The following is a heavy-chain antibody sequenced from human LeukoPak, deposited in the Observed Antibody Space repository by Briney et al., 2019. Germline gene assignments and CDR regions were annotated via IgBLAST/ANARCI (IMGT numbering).Heavy chain of an antibody. CDR3: ASLSARTVMTTVTYAWYFDL. J-gene: IGHJ2*01. CDR2: IYYSGST. V-gene: IGHV4-59*08. D-gene: IGHD4-17*01. CDR1: GGSISDYY. Sequence: PSETLSLTCTVSGGSISDYYWSWIRQPAGKGLEWIGYIYYSGSTNYNPSLKSRVTISVDTSKNQFSRKLSSVTAADTAVYYCASLSARTVMTTVTYAWYFDLWGRGTLVTVSS.